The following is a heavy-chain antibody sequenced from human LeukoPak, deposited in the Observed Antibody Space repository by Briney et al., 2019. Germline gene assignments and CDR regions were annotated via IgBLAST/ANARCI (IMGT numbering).Heavy chain of an antibody. CDR2: IYYSGST. CDR3: L. Sequence: SETLSLTCTVSGGSISSSSYYCGWLRHPPGKGLGWIGSIYYSGSTYYNPSLKSRVTISVDTSKNQFSLKLSSVTAADTAVYFDLWGRGTLVTVSS. CDR1: GGSISSSSYY. J-gene: IGHJ2*01. V-gene: IGHV4-39*01.